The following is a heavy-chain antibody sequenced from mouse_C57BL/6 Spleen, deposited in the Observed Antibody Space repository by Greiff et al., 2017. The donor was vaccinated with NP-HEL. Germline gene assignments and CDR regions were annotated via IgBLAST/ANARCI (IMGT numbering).Heavy chain of an antibody. J-gene: IGHJ1*03. CDR1: GYTFTSYW. CDR2: IDPSDSYT. D-gene: IGHD1-1*01. V-gene: IGHV1-69*01. Sequence: QVQLQQPGAELVMPGASVKLSCKASGYTFTSYWMHWVKQRPGQGLEWIGEIDPSDSYTNYNQKFKGKSTLTVDKSSSTAYMQLSSLTSEDSAVYYCARTRYGSSWYFDVWGTGTTVTVSS. CDR3: ARTRYGSSWYFDV.